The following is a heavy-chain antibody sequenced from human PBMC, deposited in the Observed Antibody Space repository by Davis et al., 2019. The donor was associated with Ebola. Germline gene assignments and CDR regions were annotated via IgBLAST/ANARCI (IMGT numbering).Heavy chain of an antibody. V-gene: IGHV1-18*04. CDR3: ARTSIVGTTTTASDI. D-gene: IGHD1-26*01. CDR2: ISGYNGNT. J-gene: IGHJ3*02. CDR1: GYTFTNYY. Sequence: AASVKVSCKASGYTFTNYYMHWVRQAPGQGLEWMGWISGYNGNTQYAQKFQGRVTMTTDTSTGTAYMELRSLRSDDTAVYFCARTSIVGTTTTASDIWGQGTKVTVSS.